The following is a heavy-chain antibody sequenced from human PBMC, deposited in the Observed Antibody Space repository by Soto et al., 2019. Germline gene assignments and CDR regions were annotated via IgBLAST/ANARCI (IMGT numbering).Heavy chain of an antibody. J-gene: IGHJ6*02. V-gene: IGHV3-23*01. Sequence: GGSLRLSCAASGFTFSSYAMSWVRQAPGKGLEWVSAISGSGGSTYYADSVKGRFTISRDNSKNTLYLQMNSLRAEDRAVYYCATRRDYGVARNYYYYGMDVWGQGTTVTVSS. D-gene: IGHD4-17*01. CDR2: ISGSGGST. CDR1: GFTFSSYA. CDR3: ATRRDYGVARNYYYYGMDV.